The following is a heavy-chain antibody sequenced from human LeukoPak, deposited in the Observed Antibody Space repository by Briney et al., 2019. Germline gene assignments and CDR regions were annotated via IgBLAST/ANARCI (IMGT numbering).Heavy chain of an antibody. CDR2: ITPNSGAT. J-gene: IGHJ4*02. D-gene: IGHD6-13*01. CDR1: GYTFTAYN. CDR3: ARGEYELVGDY. V-gene: IGHV1-2*02. Sequence: ASVKVSCESSGYTFTAYNIHWLRQAPGQGLEWMGWITPNSGATNYAQQFQGRVTMTRDTSISTAYMELNNLISDDTAVYYCARGEYELVGDYWGQGTLVTVSS.